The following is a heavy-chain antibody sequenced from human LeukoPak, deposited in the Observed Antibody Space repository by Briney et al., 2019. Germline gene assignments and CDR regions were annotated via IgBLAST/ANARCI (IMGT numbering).Heavy chain of an antibody. CDR2: VNQDGSEK. D-gene: IGHD3-22*01. J-gene: IGHJ1*01. CDR3: AKEPDYYDSSGDSGEYFQH. CDR1: GFTFSTHW. V-gene: IGHV3-7*01. Sequence: PGGSLRLSCAASGFTFSTHWMIWVRQAPGKGLEWVANVNQDGSEKQYVDSVKGRFTISGDNSKNTLYLQMNSLRAEDTAVYYCAKEPDYYDSSGDSGEYFQHWGQGTLVTVSS.